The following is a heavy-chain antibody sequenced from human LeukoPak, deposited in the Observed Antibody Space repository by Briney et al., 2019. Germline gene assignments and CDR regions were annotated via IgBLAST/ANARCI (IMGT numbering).Heavy chain of an antibody. D-gene: IGHD3-9*01. Sequence: GGSLRLSCAASGFTFSSYAMSWVRQAPGKGLEWVSAISGSGGSTYYADSVKGRFTISRDNSKNTPYLQMNSLRAEDTAVYYCAKVHSYDILTGYSYFDYWGQGTLVTVSS. CDR2: ISGSGGST. J-gene: IGHJ4*02. V-gene: IGHV3-23*01. CDR3: AKVHSYDILTGYSYFDY. CDR1: GFTFSSYA.